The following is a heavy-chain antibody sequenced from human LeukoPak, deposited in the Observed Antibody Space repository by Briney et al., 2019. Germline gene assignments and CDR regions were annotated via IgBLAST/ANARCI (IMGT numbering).Heavy chain of an antibody. CDR3: ARGIAAAGLTFDY. Sequence: GGSLRLSCAASGFTFSSNYMSWVRQAPGKGLEWVSVIYSGGSTYYSDSVTGRFTISRDNSKNTLYLQMNSLRAEDTAVYYCARGIAAAGLTFDYWGQGTLVTVSS. CDR1: GFTFSSNY. D-gene: IGHD6-13*01. CDR2: IYSGGST. V-gene: IGHV3-53*01. J-gene: IGHJ4*02.